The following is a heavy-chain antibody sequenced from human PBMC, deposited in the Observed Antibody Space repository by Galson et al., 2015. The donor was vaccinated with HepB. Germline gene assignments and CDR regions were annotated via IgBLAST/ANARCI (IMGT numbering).Heavy chain of an antibody. Sequence: SLRLSCAASGFTFRSFAMSWVRQAPGKGLEWVSAISGSGGSTYYADSVKGRFTISRDTSKNTLYLQITGLRAEDTAVYYCAKVVKDGYNTYYYYGMDVWGQGTTVTVSS. V-gene: IGHV3-23*01. CDR2: ISGSGGST. CDR3: AKVVKDGYNTYYYYGMDV. CDR1: GFTFRSFA. D-gene: IGHD5-24*01. J-gene: IGHJ6*02.